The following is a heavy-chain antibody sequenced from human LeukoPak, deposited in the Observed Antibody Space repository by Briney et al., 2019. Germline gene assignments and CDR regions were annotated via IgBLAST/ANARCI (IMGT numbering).Heavy chain of an antibody. V-gene: IGHV1-69*01. CDR2: IIPIFGTA. CDR3: ASLWGSKQVATEG. CDR1: RGSFSSYA. Sequence: ASVKVSCKASRGSFSSYAISWVRQAPGQGLEWMGGIIPIFGTANYAQKFQGRVTITADESTSTAYMELSSLRSEDTAVYYCASLWGSKQVATEGWGQGTLVTVSS. J-gene: IGHJ4*02. D-gene: IGHD5-12*01.